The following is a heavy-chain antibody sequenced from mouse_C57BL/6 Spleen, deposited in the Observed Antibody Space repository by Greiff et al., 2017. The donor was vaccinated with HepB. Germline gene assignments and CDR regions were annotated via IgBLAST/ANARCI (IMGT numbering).Heavy chain of an antibody. D-gene: IGHD2-4*01. Sequence: VQLQQSGAELVRPGASVTLSCKASGYTFTDYEMHWVKQTPVHGLEWIGAIDPETGGTAYNQKFKGKAILTADKSSSTAYMELRSLTSEDSAVYYCTRRNDYDPAWFAYWGQGTLVTVSA. V-gene: IGHV1-15*01. CDR1: GYTFTDYE. CDR3: TRRNDYDPAWFAY. CDR2: IDPETGGT. J-gene: IGHJ3*01.